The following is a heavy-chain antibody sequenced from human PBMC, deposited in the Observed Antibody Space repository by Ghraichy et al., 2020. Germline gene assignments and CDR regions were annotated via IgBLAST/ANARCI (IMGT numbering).Heavy chain of an antibody. D-gene: IGHD1-1*01. CDR1: GGTFSSYA. V-gene: IGHV1-69*06. CDR2: IIPIFGTA. J-gene: IGHJ6*02. Sequence: SVKVSCKASGGTFSSYAISWVRQAPGQGLEWMGGIIPIFGTANYAQKFQGRVTITADKSTSTAYMELSSLRSEDTAVYYCARATGTTTTRGWGKWGMDVWGQGTTVTVSS. CDR3: ARATGTTTTRGWGKWGMDV.